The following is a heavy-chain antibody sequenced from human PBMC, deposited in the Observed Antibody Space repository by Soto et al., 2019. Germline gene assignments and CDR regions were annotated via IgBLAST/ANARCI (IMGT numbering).Heavy chain of an antibody. Sequence: EVQLVESGGGLVQPGRSLRLSCAASGFTFDDYAMHWVRQAPGKGMEWVSGISWNSGSIGYADSVKGRFTISRDNAKNSLYLQMNSLRAEGTALYYCAKDMGWGGYCNDSFDIWGQGTMVTVSS. J-gene: IGHJ3*02. V-gene: IGHV3-9*01. D-gene: IGHD3-3*01. CDR1: GFTFDDYA. CDR2: ISWNSGSI. CDR3: AKDMGWGGYCNDSFDI.